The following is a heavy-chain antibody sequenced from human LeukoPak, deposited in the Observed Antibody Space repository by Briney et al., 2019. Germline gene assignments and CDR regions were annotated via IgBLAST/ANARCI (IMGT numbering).Heavy chain of an antibody. CDR3: AGDASYSGFDY. D-gene: IGHD5-12*01. J-gene: IGHJ4*02. CDR1: GGTFSSYA. CDR2: IIPIFGTA. Sequence: ASVKVSCKASGGTFSSYAISWVRQAPGQGLEWMGGIIPIFGTANYAQKFQGRVTITADESTNTAYMELSSLRSEDTAVYYCAGDASYSGFDYWGQGTLVTVSS. V-gene: IGHV1-69*13.